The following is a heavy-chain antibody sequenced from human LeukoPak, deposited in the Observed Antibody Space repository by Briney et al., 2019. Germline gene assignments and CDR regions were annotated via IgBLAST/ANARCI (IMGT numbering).Heavy chain of an antibody. CDR3: ARETYGANSGATDY. D-gene: IGHD4-23*01. V-gene: IGHV1-46*01. Sequence: GASVKVSCKASGYTFTTYYMYWVRQAPGQGLEWMGRINPRGGSTIYAQKFQGRVTMTRDTSTTTVYMELSSLRSEDTAVYYCARETYGANSGATDYWGQGTLVTVSS. J-gene: IGHJ4*02. CDR1: GYTFTTYY. CDR2: INPRGGST.